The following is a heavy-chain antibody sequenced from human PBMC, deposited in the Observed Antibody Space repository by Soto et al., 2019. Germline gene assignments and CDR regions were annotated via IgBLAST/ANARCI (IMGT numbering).Heavy chain of an antibody. V-gene: IGHV3-23*01. CDR3: AKSRQQLIGYYYYYGMDV. CDR1: GLTFSNYA. Sequence: EVRLLESGGGLVKPGGSLRLSCATSGLTFSNYAMSWVRQAPGGGLEWVSSMSGNAGSTYYADSVKGRLTISRDNSKNTLYLQMNSVRAEDTAVYYCAKSRQQLIGYYYYYGMDVWGQGTTVTVSS. J-gene: IGHJ6*02. D-gene: IGHD3-22*01. CDR2: MSGNAGST.